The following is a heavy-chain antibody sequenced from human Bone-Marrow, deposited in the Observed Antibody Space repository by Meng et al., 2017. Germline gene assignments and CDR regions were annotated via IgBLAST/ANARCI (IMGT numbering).Heavy chain of an antibody. Sequence: GGSLRLSCAASGFTFSSYAMHWVRQAPGKGLEWVAVISYDGSNKYYADSVKGRFTNSRDNSKNTLYLQMNSLRAEDTAVYYCAREVSVAGLYWGQGTLVTVSS. V-gene: IGHV3-30*04. CDR3: AREVSVAGLY. CDR1: GFTFSSYA. D-gene: IGHD6-19*01. J-gene: IGHJ4*02. CDR2: ISYDGSNK.